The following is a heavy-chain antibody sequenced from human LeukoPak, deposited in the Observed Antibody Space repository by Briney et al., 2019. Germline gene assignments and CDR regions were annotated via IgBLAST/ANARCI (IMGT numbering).Heavy chain of an antibody. J-gene: IGHJ4*02. V-gene: IGHV5-51*01. CDR2: IYPGDSDT. D-gene: IGHD4-17*01. Sequence: GESLKISCKGSGYSFTSYWIGWVRQMPGKGLEWMGIIYPGDSDTRYSPSFQGQVTISADKSISTAYLQWSSLKASDTAMYYRARHGGGHDYGDYVSDYWGQGTLVTVSS. CDR1: GYSFTSYW. CDR3: ARHGGGHDYGDYVSDY.